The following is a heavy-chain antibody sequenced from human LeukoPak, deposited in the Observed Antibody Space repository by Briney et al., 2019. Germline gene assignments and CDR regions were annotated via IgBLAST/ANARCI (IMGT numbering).Heavy chain of an antibody. Sequence: GGSLRLSCAASGFTFSSYSMNWVRQAPGKGLEWVSSISSSSSYIYYADSVKGRFTISRDNAKNSLYLQMNILKAGDTAVYYCARGGPGYYLDYWGQGTLVTVSP. CDR1: GFTFSSYS. J-gene: IGHJ4*02. CDR3: ARGGPGYYLDY. V-gene: IGHV3-21*01. CDR2: ISSSSSYI.